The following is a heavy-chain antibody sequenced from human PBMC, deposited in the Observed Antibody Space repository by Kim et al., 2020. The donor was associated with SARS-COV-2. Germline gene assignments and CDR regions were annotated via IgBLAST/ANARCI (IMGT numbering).Heavy chain of an antibody. CDR2: IYYSGST. J-gene: IGHJ4*02. CDR1: GGSISSYY. V-gene: IGHV4-59*13. Sequence: SETLSLTCTVSGGSISSYYWSWIRQPPGKGLEWIGYIYYSGSTNYNPSLKSRVTISVDTSKNQFSLKLSSVTAADTAVYYCARGPYYDFWSGYPYFDYWGQGTLVTVSS. D-gene: IGHD3-3*01. CDR3: ARGPYYDFWSGYPYFDY.